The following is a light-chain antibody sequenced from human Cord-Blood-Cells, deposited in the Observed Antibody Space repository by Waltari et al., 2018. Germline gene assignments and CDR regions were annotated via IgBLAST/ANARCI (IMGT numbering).Light chain of an antibody. CDR3: SSYTSSSVV. J-gene: IGLJ2*01. CDR1: SSDVGGYKY. CDR2: EVS. V-gene: IGLV2-14*01. Sequence: QSALTQPPSVSGSPGQSITIPCPGTSSDVGGYKYASWYQQHPGKAPKLMIYEVSNRPSGVSNRFSGSKSGNTASLTISGLQAEDEADYYCSSYTSSSVVFGGGTKLTVL.